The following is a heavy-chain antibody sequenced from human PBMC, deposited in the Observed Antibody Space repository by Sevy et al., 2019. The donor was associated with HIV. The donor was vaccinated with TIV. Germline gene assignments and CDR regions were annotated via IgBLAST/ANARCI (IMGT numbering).Heavy chain of an antibody. CDR1: GFNFRNFW. V-gene: IGHV3-7*03. Sequence: GESLKISCVASGFNFRNFWMSWVRQAPGKGLECVADIKQDGSEAYYVDSVKGRFTISRDNAKNSLYLQMNSLRDVDTAMYFCVRDKEVGASILDAWGQGTPVTVSS. CDR2: IKQDGSEA. D-gene: IGHD1-26*01. CDR3: VRDKEVGASILDA. J-gene: IGHJ5*02.